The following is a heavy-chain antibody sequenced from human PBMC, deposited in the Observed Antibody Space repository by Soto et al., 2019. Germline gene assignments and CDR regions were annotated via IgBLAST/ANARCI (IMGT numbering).Heavy chain of an antibody. CDR2: ISYDGSNK. CDR3: AKGDIVVVTAISSFDY. D-gene: IGHD2-21*02. V-gene: IGHV3-30*18. CDR1: GFTFSSYG. J-gene: IGHJ4*02. Sequence: PGGSLRLSCAASGFTFSSYGMHWVRQAPGKGLEWVAVISYDGSNKYYADSVKGRFTISRDNSKNTLYLQMNSLRAEDTAVYYCAKGDIVVVTAISSFDYWGQGTLVTV.